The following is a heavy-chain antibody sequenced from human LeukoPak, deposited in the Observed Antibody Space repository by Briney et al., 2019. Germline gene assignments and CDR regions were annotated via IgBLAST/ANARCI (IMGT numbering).Heavy chain of an antibody. J-gene: IGHJ4*02. CDR2: IYTSGST. Sequence: SETLSLTCTVSGGSISSYYWNWIRQPAGKGLEWIGRIYTSGSTNYNPSLKSRVTMSEDTSKNQFSLKLSSVTAADTAVYYCARDRLRWPKIDYWGQGTLVTVSS. CDR3: ARDRLRWPKIDY. CDR1: GGSISSYY. V-gene: IGHV4-4*07. D-gene: IGHD4-23*01.